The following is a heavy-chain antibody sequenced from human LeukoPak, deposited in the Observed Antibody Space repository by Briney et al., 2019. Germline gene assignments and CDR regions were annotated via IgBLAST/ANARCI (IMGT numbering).Heavy chain of an antibody. D-gene: IGHD3-22*01. CDR2: ITPILGIA. CDR3: ARDATYYYDSSGYYFDY. Sequence: SVKVSCKASGGTFSSYAISWVRQAPGQGLEWMGRITPILGIANYAQKFQGRVTITADKSTSTAYMELSSLRSEDTAVYYCARDATYYYDSSGYYFDYWGQGTLVTVSS. J-gene: IGHJ4*02. CDR1: GGTFSSYA. V-gene: IGHV1-69*04.